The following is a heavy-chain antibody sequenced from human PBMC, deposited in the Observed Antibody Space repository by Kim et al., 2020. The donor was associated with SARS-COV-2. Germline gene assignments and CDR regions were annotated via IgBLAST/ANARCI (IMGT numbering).Heavy chain of an antibody. V-gene: IGHV3-33*06. J-gene: IGHJ4*02. Sequence: GGSLRLSCAASGFTFSSYGMHWVRQAPGKGLEWVAVIWYDGSNKYYADSVKGRFTISRDNSKNTLYLQMNSLRAEDTAVYYCAKDSSDASSGYYAQWGQGTLVTVSS. D-gene: IGHD3-22*01. CDR2: IWYDGSNK. CDR1: GFTFSSYG. CDR3: AKDSSDASSGYYAQ.